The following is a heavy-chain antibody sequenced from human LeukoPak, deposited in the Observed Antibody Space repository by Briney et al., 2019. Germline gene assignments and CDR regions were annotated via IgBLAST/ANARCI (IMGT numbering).Heavy chain of an antibody. D-gene: IGHD3-16*01. CDR2: ISSGSGFI. Sequence: PGGSLRLSCAASGFTFRSYNMIWVRQAPGKGLEWVSSISSGSGFIYYADSVKGRFTISRDNANNSLYLQMNSLRAEDTAVYYFARYLRLGDYWGQGTLVTVSS. CDR1: GFTFRSYN. CDR3: ARYLRLGDY. J-gene: IGHJ4*02. V-gene: IGHV3-21*06.